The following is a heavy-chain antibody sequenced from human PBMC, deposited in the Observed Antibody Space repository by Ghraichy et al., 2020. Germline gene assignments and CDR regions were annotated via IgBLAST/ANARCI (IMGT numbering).Heavy chain of an antibody. D-gene: IGHD3-10*01. J-gene: IGHJ3*02. CDR3: ARGLYYYGSGGHNAFDI. Sequence: SETLSLTCAVYGGSFSGYYWSWIRQPPGKGLEWIGEINHSGSTNYNPSLKSRVTISVDTSKKQFSLKLSSVTAADTALYYCARGLYYYGSGGHNAFDIWGQGTMVTVSS. CDR1: GGSFSGYY. CDR2: INHSGST. V-gene: IGHV4-34*01.